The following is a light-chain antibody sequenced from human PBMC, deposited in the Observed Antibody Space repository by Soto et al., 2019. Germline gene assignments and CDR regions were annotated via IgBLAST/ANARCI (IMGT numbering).Light chain of an antibody. Sequence: DIEITQSPSTLSASAGDTLTITCRASQTIRRRVAWYQQRPGKAPKVLIYDASTLESGVPARFSGSGTETEFTLAISSLQPEDSTTYYCQHFNSDPWTFGHGTKVEIK. CDR1: QTIRRR. CDR2: DAS. CDR3: QHFNSDPWT. V-gene: IGKV1-5*01. J-gene: IGKJ1*01.